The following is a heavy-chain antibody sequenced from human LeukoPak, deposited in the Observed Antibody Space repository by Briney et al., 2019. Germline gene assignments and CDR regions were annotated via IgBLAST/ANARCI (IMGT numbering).Heavy chain of an antibody. CDR1: GFSFSSYA. CDR2: ISGSGGST. Sequence: PGGSLRPSCAASGFSFSSYAMTWVRQAPGKGLEWVSAISGSGGSTYYADSVKGRFTISRDNSKNTLFLQMNSLRAEDTAVYYCGKSDIILVYQPGSWSDPWGQGTLVTVSS. CDR3: GKSDIILVYQPGSWSDP. J-gene: IGHJ5*02. D-gene: IGHD2-8*01. V-gene: IGHV3-23*01.